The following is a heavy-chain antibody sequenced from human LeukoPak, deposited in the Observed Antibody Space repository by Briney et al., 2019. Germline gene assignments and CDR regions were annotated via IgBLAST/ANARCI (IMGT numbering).Heavy chain of an antibody. V-gene: IGHV1-2*02. D-gene: IGHD6-19*01. CDR3: ARVYSSGWYKYDY. Sequence: ASVKVSCRASGYTFTSYYMHWVRQAPGQGLEWMGWINPNGGGTNYAQKFQGRVTMTRDTSISTAYMELSRLRSDDTAVYYCARVYSSGWYKYDYWGQGTLVTVSS. CDR1: GYTFTSYY. J-gene: IGHJ4*02. CDR2: INPNGGGT.